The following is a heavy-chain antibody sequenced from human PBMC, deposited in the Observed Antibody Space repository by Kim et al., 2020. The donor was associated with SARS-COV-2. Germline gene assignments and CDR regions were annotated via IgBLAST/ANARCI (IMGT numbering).Heavy chain of an antibody. Sequence: TYYADSVKGRFTISRDNAKNTVYLQMNSLRAEDTAVYYCVRGGAGNVFDIWGQGTMVTVSS. CDR3: VRGGAGNVFDI. V-gene: IGHV3-74*01. J-gene: IGHJ3*02. CDR2: T.